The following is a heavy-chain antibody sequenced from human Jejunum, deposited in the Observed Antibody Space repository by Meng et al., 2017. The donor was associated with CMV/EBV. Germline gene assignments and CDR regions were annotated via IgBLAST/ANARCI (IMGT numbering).Heavy chain of an antibody. CDR1: GFTFSSFS. CDR2: IGTVGDT. Sequence: SCVTSGFTFSSFSMGWVRQAPGKGLEWVSGIGTVGDTYYPDSVKGRFTISREHAKNSLYLQMNSLRAGDTAVYYCARDGGLGAFDIWGQGTMVTVSS. D-gene: IGHD3-16*01. V-gene: IGHV3-13*01. CDR3: ARDGGLGAFDI. J-gene: IGHJ3*02.